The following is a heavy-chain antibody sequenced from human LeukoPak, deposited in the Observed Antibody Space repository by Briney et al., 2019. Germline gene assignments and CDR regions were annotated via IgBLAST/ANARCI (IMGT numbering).Heavy chain of an antibody. Sequence: PGESLRLFCAASGFTFSAYGMSWVRQAPGKGLEWVSHISDTVRDTWYANSVKGRFIISRDNSRDTVYLQMSSLRPEDTALYFCAKDNYGGIFASWGQGTLVTVPS. CDR1: GFTFSAYG. CDR2: ISDTVRDT. J-gene: IGHJ4*02. D-gene: IGHD4-17*01. CDR3: AKDNYGGIFAS. V-gene: IGHV3-23*01.